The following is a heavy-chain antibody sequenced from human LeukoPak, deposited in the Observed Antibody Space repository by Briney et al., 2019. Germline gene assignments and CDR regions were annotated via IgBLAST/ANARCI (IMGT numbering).Heavy chain of an antibody. D-gene: IGHD4-17*01. J-gene: IGHJ4*02. Sequence: SETLSLTCTVSGGSISSGGYYWSWIRQHPGKGLEWIGYIYYNGSTYYNPSLKSRVTISVDTSKNQFSLKLSSVTAADTAVYYCARRTELVDSGYSVFDYWGQGTLVTVSS. CDR1: GGSISSGGYY. V-gene: IGHV4-31*03. CDR3: ARRTELVDSGYSVFDY. CDR2: IYYNGST.